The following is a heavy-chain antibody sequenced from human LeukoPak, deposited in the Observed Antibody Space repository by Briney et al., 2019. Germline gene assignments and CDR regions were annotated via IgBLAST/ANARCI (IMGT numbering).Heavy chain of an antibody. Sequence: ASVNVSRKASVYTFTGYYMHWVRQAPGQGLEWMGWINPNSGGTNYAQKFQGRVTMTRDTSISTAYMELSRLRSDDTAVYYCARSLIAAAGTFDYWGQGTLVTVSS. J-gene: IGHJ4*02. CDR3: ARSLIAAAGTFDY. D-gene: IGHD6-13*01. V-gene: IGHV1-2*02. CDR1: VYTFTGYY. CDR2: INPNSGGT.